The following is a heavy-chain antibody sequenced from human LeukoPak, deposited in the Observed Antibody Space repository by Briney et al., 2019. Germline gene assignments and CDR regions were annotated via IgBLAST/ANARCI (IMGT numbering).Heavy chain of an antibody. Sequence: SETRSLTCTVSGGSISSYYWSWIRQPPGKGLEWIGYIYYSGSTNYNPSLKSRVTISVDTSKNQFSLKLSSVTAADTAVYYCASLQKLGDAFDIWGQGTMVTVSS. D-gene: IGHD4-11*01. CDR3: ASLQKLGDAFDI. CDR1: GGSISSYY. CDR2: IYYSGST. V-gene: IGHV4-59*01. J-gene: IGHJ3*02.